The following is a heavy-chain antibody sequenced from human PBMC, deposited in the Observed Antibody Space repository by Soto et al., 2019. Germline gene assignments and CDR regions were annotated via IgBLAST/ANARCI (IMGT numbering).Heavy chain of an antibody. CDR3: ARWDCSSTSCYSMTHYYYGMDV. V-gene: IGHV5-10-1*01. CDR2: IDPSDSYT. Sequence: GESLKISCKGSGYSFTSYWISWVRQMPGKGLEWMGRIDPSDSYTNYSPSFQGHVTISADKSISTAYLQWSSLKASDTAMYYCARWDCSSTSCYSMTHYYYGMDVWGQGTTVTVS. J-gene: IGHJ6*02. D-gene: IGHD2-2*01. CDR1: GYSFTSYW.